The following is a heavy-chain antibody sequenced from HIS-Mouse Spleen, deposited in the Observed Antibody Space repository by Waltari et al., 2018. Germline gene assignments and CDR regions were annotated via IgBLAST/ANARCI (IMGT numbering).Heavy chain of an antibody. J-gene: IGHJ2*01. CDR3: AREIPYSSSWYDWYFDL. V-gene: IGHV4-39*07. CDR2: IYYSGRT. Sequence: QLQLQESGPGLVKPSETLSLTCTVSGGSISSSSYYWGWIRQPPGKGLEWIGSIYYSGRTYYNPYLTSRVTISVDTSKNQFSLKLSSVTAADTAVYYCAREIPYSSSWYDWYFDLWGRGTLVTVSS. D-gene: IGHD6-13*01. CDR1: GGSISSSSYY.